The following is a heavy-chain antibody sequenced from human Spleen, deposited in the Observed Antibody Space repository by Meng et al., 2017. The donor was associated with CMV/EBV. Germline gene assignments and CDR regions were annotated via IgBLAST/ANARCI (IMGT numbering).Heavy chain of an antibody. Sequence: GGSLRLSCAGSGVIFSSYDLSWVRQAPGKGLEWISYISSSGRTTYYADSVKGRFTLSRDNAKNSVYLQMNSLRAEDTAVYYCARDLRIHYYDSSLGYWGQGTLVTVSS. CDR2: ISSSGRTT. J-gene: IGHJ4*02. CDR3: ARDLRIHYYDSSLGY. CDR1: GVIFSSYD. D-gene: IGHD3-22*01. V-gene: IGHV3-48*03.